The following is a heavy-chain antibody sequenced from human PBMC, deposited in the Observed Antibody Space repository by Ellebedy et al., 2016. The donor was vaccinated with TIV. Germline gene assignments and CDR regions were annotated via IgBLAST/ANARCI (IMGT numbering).Heavy chain of an antibody. J-gene: IGHJ4*02. CDR2: INTRGTTI. CDR3: ARTWLQNSFDS. D-gene: IGHD5-24*01. V-gene: IGHV3-48*02. CDR1: GFTFSGYS. Sequence: PGGSLRLSCAASGFTFSGYSMSWVRQAPGKGLDWVAFINTRGTTIYYADSVKGRFTISRDQAKNSLFLQMNSLRDEDTAVYYCARTWLQNSFDSWGQGTLVTVSS.